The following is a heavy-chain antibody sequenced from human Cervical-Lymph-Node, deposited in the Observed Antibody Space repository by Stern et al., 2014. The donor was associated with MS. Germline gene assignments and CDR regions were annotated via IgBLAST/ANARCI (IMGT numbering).Heavy chain of an antibody. D-gene: IGHD3-16*02. CDR1: GGSIISYY. CDR3: AGAKDRLGTYPN. V-gene: IGHV4-59*01. Sequence: VQLVESGPGLVKPSETLSLTCTVSGGSIISYYWSWIRQSPGKGLEWIGYMSYSGTPDYNPSLKSRVTISLDTSKNQFSLSLNSVTAADTAIYYCAGAKDRLGTYPNWGQGALVSVSS. CDR2: MSYSGTP. J-gene: IGHJ4*02.